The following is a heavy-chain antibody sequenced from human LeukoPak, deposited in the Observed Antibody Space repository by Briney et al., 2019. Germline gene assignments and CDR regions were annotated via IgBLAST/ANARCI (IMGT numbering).Heavy chain of an antibody. Sequence: GGSLRLSCAASGFTVSSNYMSWVRQAPGKGLEWVSVIYSGGSTYYADSVKGRFTISRDNSKNTLYLQMNSLRAEDTAVYYCARAFIWFGEYRDYWGQETLVTVSS. J-gene: IGHJ4*02. D-gene: IGHD3-10*01. V-gene: IGHV3-53*01. CDR2: IYSGGST. CDR1: GFTVSSNY. CDR3: ARAFIWFGEYRDY.